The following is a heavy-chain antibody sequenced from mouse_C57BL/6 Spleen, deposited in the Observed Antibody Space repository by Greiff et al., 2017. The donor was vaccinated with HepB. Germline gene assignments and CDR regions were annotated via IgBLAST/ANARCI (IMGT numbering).Heavy chain of an antibody. CDR1: GYTFTSYW. CDR2: IDPSDSET. V-gene: IGHV1-52*01. D-gene: IGHD1-1*01. J-gene: IGHJ3*01. Sequence: QVQLKQPGAELVRPGSSVKLSCKASGYTFTSYWMHWVKQRPIQGLEWIGNIDPSDSETHYNQKFKDKATLTVDKSSSTAYMQLSSLTSEDSAVYYCARSDYYGSSKAWFAYWGQGTLVTVSA. CDR3: ARSDYYGSSKAWFAY.